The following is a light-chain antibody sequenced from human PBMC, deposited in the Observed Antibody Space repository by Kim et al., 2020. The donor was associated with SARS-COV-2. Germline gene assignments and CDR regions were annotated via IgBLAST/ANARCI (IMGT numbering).Light chain of an antibody. CDR1: QSLLHSKGYNY. CDR2: LGS. CDR3: MQALQTPIT. V-gene: IGKV2-28*01. Sequence: APSISCRSSQSLLHSKGYNYLDWYLQKPGQSPQLLIYLGSNRASGVPDRFSGSGSGTDFTLKISRVEAEDVGVYYCMQALQTPITFGQGTRLEIK. J-gene: IGKJ5*01.